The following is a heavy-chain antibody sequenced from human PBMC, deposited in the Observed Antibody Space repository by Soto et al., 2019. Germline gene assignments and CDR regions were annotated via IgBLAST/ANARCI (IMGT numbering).Heavy chain of an antibody. V-gene: IGHV1-18*01. CDR2: ISAYNGNT. CDR3: AREGRGAAAISWEGGNAFDI. J-gene: IGHJ3*02. CDR1: GYTFTIYG. D-gene: IGHD6-13*01. Sequence: GASVKVSCKASGYTFTIYGISWVPQAPGQGLEWMGWISAYNGNTNYAQKLQGRVTMTTDTSTSTAYMELRSLRSDDTAAYYCAREGRGAAAISWEGGNAFDIWGQGTMVTVSS.